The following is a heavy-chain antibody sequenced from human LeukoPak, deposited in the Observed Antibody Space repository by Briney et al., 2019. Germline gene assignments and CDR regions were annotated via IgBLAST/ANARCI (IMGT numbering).Heavy chain of an antibody. V-gene: IGHV1-2*04. CDR3: ARETAAGAVDY. CDR2: INPNSGGT. D-gene: IGHD6-13*01. Sequence: ASVKVSCMTSGYTFTGYYIHWVRQAPGQGLEWMGWINPNSGGTNYAQKFQAWVTMTRDTSTGTAYMELSSLRSDDTAVYYCARETAAGAVDYWGQGTLVTVSS. J-gene: IGHJ4*02. CDR1: GYTFTGYY.